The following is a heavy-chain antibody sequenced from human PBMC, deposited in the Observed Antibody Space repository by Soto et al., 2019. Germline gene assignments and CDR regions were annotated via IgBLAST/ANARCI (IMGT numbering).Heavy chain of an antibody. V-gene: IGHV1-69*01. Sequence: QGQLVQSGAEVKKPGSSLKVSCKSSGGTFSSHAISWVRQAPGQGLEWMGGIIPIFGTTKYAQKVQGRVTITADESRRTAFMELSSLRSEDTAVYYCVGSSSWVARFDPWGQGTLVTVSS. J-gene: IGHJ5*02. CDR2: IIPIFGTT. CDR1: GGTFSSHA. CDR3: VGSSSWVARFDP. D-gene: IGHD6-13*01.